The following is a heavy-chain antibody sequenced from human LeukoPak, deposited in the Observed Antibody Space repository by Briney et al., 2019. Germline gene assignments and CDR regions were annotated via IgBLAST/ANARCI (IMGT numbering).Heavy chain of an antibody. Sequence: PGGSLRLSCAASGFTFDDYAMHWVRQAPGKGLEWASGISWNSGSIGYADSVKGRFTISRDNAKNSLYLQLNSLRAEDTALYYCAKEGNSDYYGMDVWGQGTTVTVSS. J-gene: IGHJ6*02. CDR3: AKEGNSDYYGMDV. D-gene: IGHD4-23*01. CDR1: GFTFDDYA. V-gene: IGHV3-9*01. CDR2: ISWNSGSI.